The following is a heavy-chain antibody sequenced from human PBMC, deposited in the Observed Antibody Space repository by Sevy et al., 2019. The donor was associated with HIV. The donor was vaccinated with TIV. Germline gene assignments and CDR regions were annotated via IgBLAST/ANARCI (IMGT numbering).Heavy chain of an antibody. Sequence: ASVKVSCRTFGGTFRSYIIAWMRQAPGQGLEWMGGIITSPGKGNYAQKFRGRVTITADDSTSTTYMEMNSLRSEDTAIYYCSRVYSCGGACYYFDYWGQGTLVTVSS. J-gene: IGHJ4*02. D-gene: IGHD2-21*02. V-gene: IGHV1-69*10. CDR2: IITSPGKG. CDR3: SRVYSCGGACYYFDY. CDR1: GGTFRSYI.